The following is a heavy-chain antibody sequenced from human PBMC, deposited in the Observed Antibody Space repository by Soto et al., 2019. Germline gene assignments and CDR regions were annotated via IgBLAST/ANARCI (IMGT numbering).Heavy chain of an antibody. D-gene: IGHD2-15*01. J-gene: IGHJ4*02. Sequence: PGESLKISCKGSGYSFAGYWIGWVRQMPGKGLEWMGIAYPRDSDTRYSPSFQGQVTISADRSTGTAFLQWRSLKASDTALYYCARPPLPGYSIHFNSWGQGTLVTVS. CDR3: ARPPLPGYSIHFNS. CDR1: GYSFAGYW. V-gene: IGHV5-51*01. CDR2: AYPRDSDT.